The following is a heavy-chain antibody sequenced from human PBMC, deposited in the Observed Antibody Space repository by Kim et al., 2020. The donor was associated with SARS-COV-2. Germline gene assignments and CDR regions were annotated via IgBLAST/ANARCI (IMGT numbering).Heavy chain of an antibody. V-gene: IGHV3-23*05. J-gene: IGHJ4*01. CDR1: GFTFRRYA. Sequence: GGSLRLSCTASGFTFRRYALNWIRQAPGKGLEWISHIYSTSTYTYYADSVKGRFTISRDNSKTTLYLQMNSLRADDTALYYCATGLSAAFSNCGYW. CDR2: IYSTSTYT. D-gene: IGHD3-10*01. CDR3: ATGLSAAFSNCGY.